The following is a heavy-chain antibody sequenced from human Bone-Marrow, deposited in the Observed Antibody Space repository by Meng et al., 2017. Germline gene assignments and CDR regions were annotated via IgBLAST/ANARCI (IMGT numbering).Heavy chain of an antibody. D-gene: IGHD4-17*01. CDR1: GGTFSSYT. Sequence: SVKVSCKASGGTFSSYTISWVQQAPGQGLKWMGRIIPILGIANYAQKFQGRVTITADKSTSTAYMELSSLRSEDTAVYYCATGSDYASLYYFDYWGQGTLVTVSS. J-gene: IGHJ4*02. V-gene: IGHV1-69*02. CDR2: IIPILGIA. CDR3: ATGSDYASLYYFDY.